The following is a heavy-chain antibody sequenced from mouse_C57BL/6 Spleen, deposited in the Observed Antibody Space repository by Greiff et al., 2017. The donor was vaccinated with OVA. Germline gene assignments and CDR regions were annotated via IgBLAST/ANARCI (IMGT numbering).Heavy chain of an antibody. V-gene: IGHV2-9*01. Sequence: QVQLKQSGPGLVAPSQSLSITCTVSGFSLTSYGVDWVRQPPGKGLEWLGVICCGGSTNYNSALLSRLSISKDNSKSQVFLKMNSLQTDDTAMYYCATGTVVEDYAMDYWGQGTSVTVSS. D-gene: IGHD1-1*01. CDR2: ICCGGST. CDR3: ATGTVVEDYAMDY. J-gene: IGHJ4*01. CDR1: GFSLTSYG.